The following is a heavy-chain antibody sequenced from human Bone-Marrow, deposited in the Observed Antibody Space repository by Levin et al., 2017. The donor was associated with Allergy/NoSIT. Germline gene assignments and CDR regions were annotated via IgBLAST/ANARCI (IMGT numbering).Heavy chain of an antibody. CDR3: ANYDFWSGSMVGGRYYYYYYGMDV. D-gene: IGHD3-3*01. Sequence: PGASVKVSCKASGGTFSSYAISWVRQAPGQGLEWMGGIIPIFGTANYAQKFQGRVTITADESTSTAYMELSSLRSEDTAVYYRANYDFWSGSMVGGRYYYYYYGMDVWGQGTTVTVSS. J-gene: IGHJ6*02. V-gene: IGHV1-69*13. CDR1: GGTFSSYA. CDR2: IIPIFGTA.